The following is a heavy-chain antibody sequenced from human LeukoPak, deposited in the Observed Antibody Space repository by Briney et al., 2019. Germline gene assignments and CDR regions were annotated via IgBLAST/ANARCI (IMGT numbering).Heavy chain of an antibody. CDR3: AREPTSGREPTSGRPLDY. J-gene: IGHJ4*02. CDR1: GGSISGYF. V-gene: IGHV4-4*07. Sequence: SETLSLTCTVSGGSISGYFWSWIRQPAGKGLEWIGRIYSSGSNTYNPSLKSRVTMSLDTSKNHFSLNLPSVTAADTAVYYCAREPTSGREPTSGRPLDYWGQGTLVTVSS. CDR2: IYSSGSN. D-gene: IGHD5-12*01.